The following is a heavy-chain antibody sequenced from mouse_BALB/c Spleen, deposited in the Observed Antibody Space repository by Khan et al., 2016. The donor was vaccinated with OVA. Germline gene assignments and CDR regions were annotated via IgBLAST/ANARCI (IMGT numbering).Heavy chain of an antibody. CDR1: GFTFTNYG. CDR2: INTYTGEP. J-gene: IGHJ4*01. CDR3: ARVGYNGTMDF. D-gene: IGHD2-14*01. Sequence: VQLQESGPELKKPGETVQISCKASGFTFTNYGMNWVRQAPGKGLKWMGWINTYTGEPTFTDDFKGRFAFSLETSASTAYLQINSLKNEDTATYFCARVGYNGTMDFWGQGTSGTVSS. V-gene: IGHV9-3-1*01.